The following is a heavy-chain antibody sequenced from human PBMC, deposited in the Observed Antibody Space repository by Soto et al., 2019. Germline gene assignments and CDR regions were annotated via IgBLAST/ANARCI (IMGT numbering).Heavy chain of an antibody. CDR2: IKTDGTYA. J-gene: IGHJ4*02. Sequence: EVQLVESGGDLVQPGGSLRLSCAASGFTFSTYWMHWVRQAPGKGLLWVSRIKTDGTYATYADSVKGRFTISRDNAKNTLYLQTNSLRVEDAAVYYCAAGGSGYYANWGQGTLVTVSS. D-gene: IGHD3-22*01. CDR3: AAGGSGYYAN. V-gene: IGHV3-74*01. CDR1: GFTFSTYW.